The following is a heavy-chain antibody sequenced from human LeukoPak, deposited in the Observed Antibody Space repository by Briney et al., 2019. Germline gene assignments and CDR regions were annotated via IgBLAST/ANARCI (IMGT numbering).Heavy chain of an antibody. D-gene: IGHD3-16*01. CDR1: GYTFTSYY. CDR3: ARHLRQEQGERSNWFDP. V-gene: IGHV1-46*01. Sequence: GASVKVSCKASGYTFTSYYMHWVRQAPGQGLEWMGIINPSGGSTSYAQKFQGRVTMTRDTSTSTVYMELSSLRSEDTAVYYCARHLRQEQGERSNWFDPWGQGTLVTVSS. J-gene: IGHJ5*02. CDR2: INPSGGST.